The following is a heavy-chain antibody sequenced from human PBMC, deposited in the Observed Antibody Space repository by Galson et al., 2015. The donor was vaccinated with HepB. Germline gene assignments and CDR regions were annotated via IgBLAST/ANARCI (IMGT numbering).Heavy chain of an antibody. CDR2: INPSTGGA. Sequence: VKVSCKASGYTFTDYYIHWVRQAPGQGLEWMGWINPSTGGANYAQKFQGWVTMTRDTSISTAYMEPSRQKSDDAAVYFCARAPPGAPAFDIWGQGTMVTVSS. CDR3: ARAPPGAPAFDI. J-gene: IGHJ3*02. CDR1: GYTFTDYY. V-gene: IGHV1-2*04.